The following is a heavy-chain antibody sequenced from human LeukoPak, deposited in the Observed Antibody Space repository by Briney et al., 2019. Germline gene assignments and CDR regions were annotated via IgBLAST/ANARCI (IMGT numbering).Heavy chain of an antibody. J-gene: IGHJ4*02. D-gene: IGHD3-22*01. CDR3: ARSYFHESSDYYFPTDY. Sequence: GASVKVSCKASGYTFTGYYMHWVRQAPGQGLEWMGIINPSDGNTTYAQKFQGRVTMTRDTSTSTVYMEMSSLRSEDTAVYYCARSYFHESSDYYFPTDYWGQGTRVTVSS. CDR2: INPSDGNT. V-gene: IGHV1-46*01. CDR1: GYTFTGYY.